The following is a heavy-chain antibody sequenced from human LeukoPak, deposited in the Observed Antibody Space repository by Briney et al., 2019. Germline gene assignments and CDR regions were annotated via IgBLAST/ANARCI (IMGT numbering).Heavy chain of an antibody. D-gene: IGHD2-2*01. J-gene: IGHJ3*02. CDR1: GGSVIGYY. V-gene: IGHV4-34*01. Sequence: SETLSLTCAVYGGSVIGYYWSWIRQPPGKGLEWSGEINHFGSTNYNPSLKSRVTISIDTSKNQFSLKLSSVTAADTAVYYCARDQSCSSTSCYSATDAFDIWGQGTMVTVSS. CDR3: ARDQSCSSTSCYSATDAFDI. CDR2: INHFGST.